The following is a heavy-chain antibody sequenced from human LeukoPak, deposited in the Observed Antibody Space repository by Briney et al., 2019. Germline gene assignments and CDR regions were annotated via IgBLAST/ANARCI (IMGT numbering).Heavy chain of an antibody. Sequence: GGSLRLSCAASGFTFSSYAMSWVRQAPGKGLEWVSAISGSGGSTYYADSVKGRFTISRDNSKNTLYLQMNSLRAEDTAVYYCAKDHRNHDFWSGYYSFDYWGQGTLVTVSS. D-gene: IGHD3-3*01. V-gene: IGHV3-23*01. J-gene: IGHJ4*02. CDR2: ISGSGGST. CDR3: AKDHRNHDFWSGYYSFDY. CDR1: GFTFSSYA.